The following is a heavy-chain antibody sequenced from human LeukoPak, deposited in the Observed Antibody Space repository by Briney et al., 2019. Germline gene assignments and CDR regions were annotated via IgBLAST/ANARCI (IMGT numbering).Heavy chain of an antibody. CDR3: ARAPRVRTYYYDTSGPFYYFDY. J-gene: IGHJ4*02. Sequence: SGTLSLTCAVSGVSISSNLWWTWVRQPPGKGLEWIAEIHHSGSINYNPSLKSRVTISVDKAKNQFSLKLSSVTAADTAVYYCARAPRVRTYYYDTSGPFYYFDYWGQGTLVTVSS. D-gene: IGHD3-22*01. CDR2: IHHSGSI. CDR1: GVSISSNLW. V-gene: IGHV4-4*02.